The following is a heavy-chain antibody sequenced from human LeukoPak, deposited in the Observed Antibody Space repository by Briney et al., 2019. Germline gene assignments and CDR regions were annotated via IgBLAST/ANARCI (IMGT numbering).Heavy chain of an antibody. J-gene: IGHJ4*02. Sequence: GGSLRLSCAASGFRFTNAWMSWVRQAPGKGLEWVGRIKSKADGETTDYAAPVKGRFTMSRDDSKATLYLQMNSLKAEDTAVYYCTTDLGITMIRGVIVSWGQGTLVTVSS. CDR1: GFRFTNAW. CDR3: TTDLGITMIRGVIVS. CDR2: IKSKADGETT. D-gene: IGHD3-10*01. V-gene: IGHV3-15*01.